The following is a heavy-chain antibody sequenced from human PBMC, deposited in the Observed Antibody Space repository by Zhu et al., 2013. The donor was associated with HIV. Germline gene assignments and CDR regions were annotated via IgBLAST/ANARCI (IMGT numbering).Heavy chain of an antibody. J-gene: IGHJ4*02. V-gene: IGHV1-2*02. CDR1: GYTFTDYY. CDR2: INPNSGGT. CDR3: ARRGRAADSKIYIIDY. Sequence: QVQLVQSGAEVKRPGASVKVSCKASGYTFTDYYMHWVRQAPGQGLEWMGWINPNSGGTNYAQKFQGRVTMTRDTSISTAYMELRRVRSDDTAVYYCARRGRAADSKIYIIDYWGQGTLVTVSS. D-gene: IGHD3-16*01.